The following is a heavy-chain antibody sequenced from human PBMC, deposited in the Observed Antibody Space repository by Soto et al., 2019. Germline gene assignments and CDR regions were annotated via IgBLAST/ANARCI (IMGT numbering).Heavy chain of an antibody. V-gene: IGHV5-51*01. CDR3: ASHSSSWYNYYGMDV. CDR1: GYSFTNYW. Sequence: EVQLVQSGAEVKKPGESLKISCKGSGYSFTNYWIGWVRQMPGKGLEWMGIIYPGDSDTRYSPSFQGQVTISADKSISTAYLQWSSLKASDTAIYYCASHSSSWYNYYGMDVWGQGTTVTVSS. J-gene: IGHJ6*02. CDR2: IYPGDSDT. D-gene: IGHD6-13*01.